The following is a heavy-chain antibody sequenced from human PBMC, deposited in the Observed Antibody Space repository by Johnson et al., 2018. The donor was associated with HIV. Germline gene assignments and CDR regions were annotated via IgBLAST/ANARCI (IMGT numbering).Heavy chain of an antibody. D-gene: IGHD2-21*01. CDR3: AVVAVPMCCYDACDI. Sequence: EQLVESGGGLVQPGRSLRLSCAASGFTFDDYSMHWVRQAPGKGLEWVSAISGSGGSTYYADYVKGRFTMSRDNSKNTLYLQMNGLRAEDTAVYYCAVVAVPMCCYDACDIWGQGIMVTVSS. J-gene: IGHJ3*02. CDR1: GFTFDDYS. V-gene: IGHV3-23*04. CDR2: ISGSGGST.